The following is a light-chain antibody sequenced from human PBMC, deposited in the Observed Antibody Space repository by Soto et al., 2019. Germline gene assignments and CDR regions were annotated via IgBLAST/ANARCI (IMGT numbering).Light chain of an antibody. J-gene: IGLJ3*02. CDR2: DNN. CDR1: SSNIGAGYD. V-gene: IGLV1-40*01. CDR3: QSYDSTLSGYV. Sequence: QSVLTQPPSVSGAPGQRVTISCTGSSSNIGAGYDVHWYQHLPGTAPKLLIYDNNNRPSGVPDRFSGSKSGTSASLAITGLQAEDETDYYCQSYDSTLSGYVFGGGTKLTVL.